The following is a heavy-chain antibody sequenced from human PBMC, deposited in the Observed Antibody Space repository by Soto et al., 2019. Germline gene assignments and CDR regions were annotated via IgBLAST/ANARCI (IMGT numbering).Heavy chain of an antibody. CDR2: TYYRSKWNN. J-gene: IGHJ5*02. Sequence: PSQPLSLTCAISGDSVSSNSAAWNWIRQSPSRGLEWLGRTYYRSKWNNDYTSSVRSRISIDPDTAKNQFSLQLRSVTPEDTAVYYCARDEDEYLGLNHWGQGIPVTVSS. CDR1: GDSVSSNSAA. V-gene: IGHV6-1*01. CDR3: ARDEDEYLGLNH. D-gene: IGHD2-2*01.